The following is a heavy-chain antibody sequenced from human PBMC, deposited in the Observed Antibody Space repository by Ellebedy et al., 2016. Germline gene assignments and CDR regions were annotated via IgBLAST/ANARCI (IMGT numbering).Heavy chain of an antibody. CDR1: GGSISSYY. V-gene: IGHV4-59*08. D-gene: IGHD1-26*01. CDR2: IYYSGST. CDR3: ARLMYSGSPEDY. Sequence: SETLSLTCTVSGGSISSYYWSWIRQPPGKGLEWIGYIYYSGSTNYNPSLKSRVTISVDTSKNQFSLKLSSVTAAVTAVYYCARLMYSGSPEDYWGQGTLVTVSS. J-gene: IGHJ4*02.